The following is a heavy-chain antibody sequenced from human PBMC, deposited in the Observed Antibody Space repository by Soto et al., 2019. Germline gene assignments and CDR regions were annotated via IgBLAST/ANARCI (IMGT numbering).Heavy chain of an antibody. CDR1: GFPFSSYG. V-gene: IGHV3-33*01. D-gene: IGHD4-17*01. CDR3: ARDRDYGDYRYYMDV. Sequence: PGGSLRLSCAASGFPFSSYGMHWVRQAPGKGLEWVAVIWYDGSNKYYADSVKGRFTISRDNSKNTLYLQMNSLRAEDTAVYYCARDRDYGDYRYYMDVWGKGTTVTVSS. CDR2: IWYDGSNK. J-gene: IGHJ6*03.